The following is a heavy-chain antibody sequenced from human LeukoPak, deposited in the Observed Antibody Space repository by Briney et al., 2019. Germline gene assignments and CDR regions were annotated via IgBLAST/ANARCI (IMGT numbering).Heavy chain of an antibody. CDR1: GFTFSSYS. CDR3: AKYSGVDY. Sequence: GGSLRLSCAASGFTFSSYSMNWVRQAPGKGLEWVSSISSSSSYIYYADSVKGRFTISRDNSKNTLYLQMNSLRAEDTAVYYCAKYSGVDYWGQGTLVTVSS. CDR2: ISSSSSYI. J-gene: IGHJ4*02. D-gene: IGHD1-26*01. V-gene: IGHV3-21*04.